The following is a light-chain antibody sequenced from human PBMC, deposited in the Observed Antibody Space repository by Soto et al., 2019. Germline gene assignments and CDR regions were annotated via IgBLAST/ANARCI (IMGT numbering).Light chain of an antibody. V-gene: IGLV1-40*01. CDR3: QSYDSSVSKVV. J-gene: IGLJ2*01. Sequence: QLVLTQPPSVSGAPGQRVTISCTGSSSNIGAGYDVHWYQQLPGTAPKLLIYGNSNRPSGVPDRFSGSKSGTSASLAITGLQAEDEADYYCQSYDSSVSKVVFGGGTKLTGL. CDR2: GNS. CDR1: SSNIGAGYD.